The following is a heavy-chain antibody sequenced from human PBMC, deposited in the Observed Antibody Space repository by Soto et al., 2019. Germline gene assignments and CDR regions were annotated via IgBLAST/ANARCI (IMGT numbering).Heavy chain of an antibody. CDR3: ARGGGYSYGYTVYYYYGMDV. Sequence: GGSLRLSCAASGLTFSSYWMSWVRQAPGKGLEWVANIKQDGSEKYYVDSVKGRFTISRDNAKNSLYLQMNSLRAEDTAVYYCARGGGYSYGYTVYYYYGMDVWGQGTTVTVSS. CDR2: IKQDGSEK. CDR1: GLTFSSYW. V-gene: IGHV3-7*03. J-gene: IGHJ6*02. D-gene: IGHD5-18*01.